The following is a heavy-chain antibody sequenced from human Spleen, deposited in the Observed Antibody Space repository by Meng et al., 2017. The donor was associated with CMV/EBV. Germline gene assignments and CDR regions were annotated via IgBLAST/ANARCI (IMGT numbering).Heavy chain of an antibody. CDR3: ARGRRVIAAAGYYFDY. CDR1: GGSFSGYY. J-gene: IGHJ4*02. V-gene: IGHV4-34*01. CDR2: INHSGST. D-gene: IGHD6-13*01. Sequence: QVQLQPGGPGLLKPSETLSLTCAVYGGSFSGYYWSWIRQPPGKGLEWIGEINHSGSTNYNPSLKSRVTISVDTSKNQFSLKLSSVTAADTAVYYCARGRRVIAAAGYYFDYWGQGTLVTVSS.